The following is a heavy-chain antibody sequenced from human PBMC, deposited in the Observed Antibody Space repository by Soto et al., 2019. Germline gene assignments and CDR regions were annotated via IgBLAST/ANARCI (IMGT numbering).Heavy chain of an antibody. V-gene: IGHV1-2*02. CDR2: INPNSGGT. CDR1: GYTFTGYY. CDR3: ARDAAYYDFWSGYEGGYYYYGMDV. Sequence: VASVKVSCKASGYTFTGYYMHWVRQAPGQGLEWMGWINPNSGGTNYAQKFQGRVTMTRDTSISTAYMELSRLRSDDTAVYYCARDAAYYDFWSGYEGGYYYYGMDVWGQGTKVTVYS. J-gene: IGHJ6*02. D-gene: IGHD3-3*01.